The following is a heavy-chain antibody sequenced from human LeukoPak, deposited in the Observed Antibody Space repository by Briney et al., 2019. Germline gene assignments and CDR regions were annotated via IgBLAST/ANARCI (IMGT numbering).Heavy chain of an antibody. CDR3: ATNRTIFGVVSDY. J-gene: IGHJ4*02. D-gene: IGHD3-3*01. CDR1: GGAISSSNYY. Sequence: SETLSLTCTVSGGAISSSNYYWDWIRQPPGKGLEWIGTIYYSGYTYYNPSLKSRVSISRDTSKNHFSLELSSVTAADTAVYYCATNRTIFGVVSDYWGQGTLVTVSS. V-gene: IGHV4-39*02. CDR2: IYYSGYT.